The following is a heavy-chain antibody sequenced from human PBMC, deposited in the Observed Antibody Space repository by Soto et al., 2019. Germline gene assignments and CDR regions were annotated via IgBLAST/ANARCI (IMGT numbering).Heavy chain of an antibody. D-gene: IGHD3-10*01. V-gene: IGHV3-30-3*01. CDR2: ISYDGSNK. J-gene: IGHJ6*02. CDR3: ARIHGSGSYFYYYGMDV. CDR1: GFTFSSYA. Sequence: GGSLRLSCAASGFTFSSYAMHWVRQAPGKGLEWVAVISYDGSNKYYADSVKGRFTISRDNSKNTLYLQMNSLRAEDTAVYYCARIHGSGSYFYYYGMDVWGQGTTVTVSS.